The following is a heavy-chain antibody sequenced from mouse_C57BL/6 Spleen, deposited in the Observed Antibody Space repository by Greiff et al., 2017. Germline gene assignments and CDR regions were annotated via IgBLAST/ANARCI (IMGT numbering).Heavy chain of an antibody. CDR2: IYPSDSET. Sequence: QVQLQQPGAELVRPGSSVKLSCKASGYTFTSYWMDWVKQRPGQGLEWIGNIYPSDSETHYNQKFKDKVTLSVDKSSSTDYMQLSSLTSEDSAVYYCARLRGDGYYCWYFDVWGTGTTVTVSS. D-gene: IGHD2-3*01. CDR3: ARLRGDGYYCWYFDV. CDR1: GYTFTSYW. V-gene: IGHV1-61*01. J-gene: IGHJ1*03.